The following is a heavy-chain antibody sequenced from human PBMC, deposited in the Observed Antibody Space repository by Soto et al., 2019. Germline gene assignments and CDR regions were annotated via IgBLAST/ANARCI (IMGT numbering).Heavy chain of an antibody. CDR2: IRGTAT. V-gene: IGHV3-23*01. CDR1: GFSFSSFA. CDR3: RKCAVLMTTSGGRWDGFAA. D-gene: IGHD3-16*01. J-gene: IGHJ5*02. Sequence: EVQLLESGGTLVQPGESLRLSCAVSGFSFSSFAMNWVRQAPGEGLEWVSSIRGTATSYADSVAGRFTISRDNSKNTVYLPMSILRGEATAVYYCRKCAVLMTTSGGRWDGFAAWGQGAVAIASS.